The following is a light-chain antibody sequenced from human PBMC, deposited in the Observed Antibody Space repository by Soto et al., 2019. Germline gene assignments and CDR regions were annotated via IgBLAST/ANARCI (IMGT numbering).Light chain of an antibody. V-gene: IGKV1-5*01. J-gene: IGKJ1*01. CDR2: GAS. CDR3: QQYNSYDMWS. Sequence: DIQMTQSPSTLSASVGDRVTITCRASQSISSWLAWYQQKPGKAPKLLIYGASSLESGVPSRFSGSGSGTEFALTIRSLQPDHFATYYCQQYNSYDMWSFGQGTKVQLK. CDR1: QSISSW.